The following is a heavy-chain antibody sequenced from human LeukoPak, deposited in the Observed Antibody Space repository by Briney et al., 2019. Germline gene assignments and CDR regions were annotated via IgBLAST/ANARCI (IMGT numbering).Heavy chain of an antibody. J-gene: IGHJ4*02. CDR1: EFTVSSSY. V-gene: IGHV3-53*01. Sequence: GGSLRLSCAASEFTVSSSYMSWVRQAPGEGLEWVSVIYSGGSTYCADSVKGRFTISRDNSKNTLYVQMNSLRAEDTAIYYCAKDKGSGWTIDYWGQGTLVTVSS. D-gene: IGHD6-19*01. CDR2: IYSGGST. CDR3: AKDKGSGWTIDY.